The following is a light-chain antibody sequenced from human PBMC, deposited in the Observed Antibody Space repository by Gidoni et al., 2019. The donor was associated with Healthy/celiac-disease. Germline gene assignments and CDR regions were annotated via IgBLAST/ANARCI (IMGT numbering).Light chain of an antibody. V-gene: IGLV2-14*01. Sequence: QSALTQPASVSGSPGQSITISCTGTSSDVGGYNYVYWYQQHPGKAPKLMIYEVSNQPSGVSNRFSGSKSGNTASLTISGLQAEDEADYYCSSYTSSSTLVVFGGGTKLTVL. CDR1: SSDVGGYNY. J-gene: IGLJ2*01. CDR2: EVS. CDR3: SSYTSSSTLVV.